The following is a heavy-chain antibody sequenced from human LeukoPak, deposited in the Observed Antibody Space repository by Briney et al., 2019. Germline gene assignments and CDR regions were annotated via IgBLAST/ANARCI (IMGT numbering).Heavy chain of an antibody. J-gene: IGHJ4*02. Sequence: SETLSLTCAVYGGSFSGYYWSWIRQPPGKGLEWIGEINHSGSTNYNPSLKSRVTISVDTSKNQFSLKLSSVTAADTAVYYCASHPRYWGQGTLVAVSS. CDR2: INHSGST. CDR3: ASHPRY. CDR1: GGSFSGYY. V-gene: IGHV4-34*01.